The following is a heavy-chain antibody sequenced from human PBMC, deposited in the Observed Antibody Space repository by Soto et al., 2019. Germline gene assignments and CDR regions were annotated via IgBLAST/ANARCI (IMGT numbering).Heavy chain of an antibody. D-gene: IGHD5-12*01. V-gene: IGHV2-70*01. CDR1: GFSLSTSAMC. J-gene: IGHJ4*02. CDR2: IDWDDDK. CDR3: ARIQGTRMAPTDY. Sequence: GSGPTLVNPXQTLTLTCTFSGFSLSTSAMCVSWLRQPPGKALEWLALIDWDDDKYYSTSLRARLTISKDTSKNQVVLTMTNMDPVDTATYYCARIQGTRMAPTDYWGQGTLVTVSS.